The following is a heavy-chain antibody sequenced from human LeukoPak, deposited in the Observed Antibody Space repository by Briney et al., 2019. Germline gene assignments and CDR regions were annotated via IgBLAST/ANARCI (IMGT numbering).Heavy chain of an antibody. V-gene: IGHV3-33*01. CDR3: ARDHHTITDYYYGMDV. CDR1: GFTFSSYG. J-gene: IGHJ6*04. D-gene: IGHD1-14*01. Sequence: GRSLRLSCAASGFTFSSYGMHWVRQAPGKGLEWVAVIRYDGSNKYYADSVKGRFTISRDNSKNTLYLQMNSLRAEDTAVYYCARDHHTITDYYYGMDVWGKGTTVTVSS. CDR2: IRYDGSNK.